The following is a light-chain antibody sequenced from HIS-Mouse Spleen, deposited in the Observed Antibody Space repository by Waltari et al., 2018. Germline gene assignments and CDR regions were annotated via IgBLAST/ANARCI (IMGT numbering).Light chain of an antibody. CDR3: QQYNNWPPLT. Sequence: EIVMTQSPATLSVSHGERATLPCRASQSVSSNLAWYQQKPGQAPRLLIYGASTRATGIPARFSGSGSGTEFTLTISSMQSEDFAVYYCQQYNNWPPLTFGGGTKVEIK. V-gene: IGKV3-15*01. J-gene: IGKJ4*01. CDR1: QSVSSN. CDR2: GAS.